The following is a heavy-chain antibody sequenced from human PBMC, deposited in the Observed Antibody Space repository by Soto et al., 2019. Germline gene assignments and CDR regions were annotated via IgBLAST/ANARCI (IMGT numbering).Heavy chain of an antibody. Sequence: QVQLQESGPGLVKPSQTLSLTCTVSGGSISSGDYYWSWIRQPPGKGLEWIGHIYYSGSTYYNPSLKSRVTLSVDTSKNQFSLKLSSVTAADTAVYYCARTYYDILPGYYDYYYYGMDVWGQGTTVTVSS. CDR3: ARTYYDILPGYYDYYYYGMDV. V-gene: IGHV4-30-4*01. J-gene: IGHJ6*02. D-gene: IGHD3-9*01. CDR2: IYYSGST. CDR1: GGSISSGDYY.